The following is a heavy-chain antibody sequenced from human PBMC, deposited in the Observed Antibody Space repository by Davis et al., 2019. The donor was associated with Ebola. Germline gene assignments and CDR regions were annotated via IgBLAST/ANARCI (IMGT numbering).Heavy chain of an antibody. CDR2: INPNSGGT. Sequence: AASVQVSCQASGYTFTGYYMHWVRQAPGQGLEWMGWINPNSGGTNYAQKFQGRVTMTRDTSISTAYMELSRLRSDDTAVYYCARSITMVRGAQTYYYYGMDVWGQGTTVTVSS. CDR3: ARSITMVRGAQTYYYYGMDV. V-gene: IGHV1-2*02. CDR1: GYTFTGYY. D-gene: IGHD3-10*01. J-gene: IGHJ6*02.